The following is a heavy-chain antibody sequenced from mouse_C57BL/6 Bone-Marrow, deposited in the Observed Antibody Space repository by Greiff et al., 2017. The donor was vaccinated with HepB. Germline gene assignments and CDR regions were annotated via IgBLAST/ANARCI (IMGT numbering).Heavy chain of an antibody. V-gene: IGHV8-12*01. D-gene: IGHD1-1*01. CDR1: GFSLSTSGMG. CDR3: ARSPYYYGSRHWYFDV. J-gene: IGHJ1*03. Sequence: QVTLKVSGPGILQSSQTLSLTCSFSGFSLSTSGMGVSWIRQPSGKGLEWLAHIYWDDDKRYNPSLKSRLTISKDTSRNQVFLKITSVDTADTATYYCARSPYYYGSRHWYFDVWGTGTTVTVSS. CDR2: IYWDDDK.